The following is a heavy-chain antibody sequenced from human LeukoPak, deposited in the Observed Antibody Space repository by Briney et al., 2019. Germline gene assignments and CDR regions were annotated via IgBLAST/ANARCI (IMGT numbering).Heavy chain of an antibody. D-gene: IGHD5-24*01. CDR3: AKTRGLQSNRQIDY. Sequence: SESLSLTCTVSGGSISSSSYYWDWIRQPPGKGLEWIGSIYYSGSTYYNPSLKSRVTISVDTSKNQFSLKLSSVTAADTAVYYCAKTRGLQSNRQIDYWGQGTLVTVSS. J-gene: IGHJ4*02. CDR1: GGSISSSSYY. V-gene: IGHV4-39*07. CDR2: IYYSGST.